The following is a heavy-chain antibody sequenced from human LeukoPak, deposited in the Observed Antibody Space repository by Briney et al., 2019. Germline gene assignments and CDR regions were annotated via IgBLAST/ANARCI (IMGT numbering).Heavy chain of an antibody. Sequence: GGSLILSCAASGFTFSSYGMHWVRQAPGEGLEWVAAIWSGGNNENYVDSVKGRFTISRDNSKNTLYLQMNSLRAEDTAVYYCARRGDAVGGTLPQSLDYWGQGTLVTVSS. D-gene: IGHD6-19*01. V-gene: IGHV3-33*01. J-gene: IGHJ4*02. CDR1: GFTFSSYG. CDR2: IWSGGNNE. CDR3: ARRGDAVGGTLPQSLDY.